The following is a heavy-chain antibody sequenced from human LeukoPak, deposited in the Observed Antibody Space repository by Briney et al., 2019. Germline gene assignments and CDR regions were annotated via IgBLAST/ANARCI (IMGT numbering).Heavy chain of an antibody. D-gene: IGHD6-19*01. CDR2: ISSSSSYI. CDR1: GFTFSSYS. J-gene: IGHJ4*02. Sequence: GGSLRLSCAASGFTFSSYSMNWVRQAPGKGLEWVSSISSSSSYIYYADSVKGRFTISRDNAKNSLYLQMNSLRAEDTAVYYCARDLSGEPSSGWYVDWGQGTLVTVSS. CDR3: ARDLSGEPSSGWYVD. V-gene: IGHV3-21*01.